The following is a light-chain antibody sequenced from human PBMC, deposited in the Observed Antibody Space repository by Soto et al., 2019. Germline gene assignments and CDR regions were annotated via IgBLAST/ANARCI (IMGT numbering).Light chain of an antibody. CDR2: EVS. CDR3: CSYAGSSTLKV. Sequence: QSVLTQPASVSGSPGQSITISCTGTSSDAGSYNLVSWYQQYPGKAPKLMIYEVSKRPSGVSNRFSGSKSGNTASLTISGLQAEDEADYYCCSYAGSSTLKVFGTGTKVTVL. CDR1: SSDAGSYNL. J-gene: IGLJ1*01. V-gene: IGLV2-23*02.